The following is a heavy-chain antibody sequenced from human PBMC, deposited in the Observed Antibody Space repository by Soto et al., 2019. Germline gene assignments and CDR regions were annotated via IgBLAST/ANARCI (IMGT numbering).Heavy chain of an antibody. CDR2: MNPGSGDT. Sequence: ASVKVSCKASGYSFTNNDVSWVRQATGQGLEWMGWMNPGSGDTGYAQKFQGRVTMTRDISIATAYMELSSLRSDDTAIFYCARMETFGSLNWFDPWGQGTRVTVSS. D-gene: IGHD3-16*01. J-gene: IGHJ5*02. CDR1: GYSFTNND. V-gene: IGHV1-8*01. CDR3: ARMETFGSLNWFDP.